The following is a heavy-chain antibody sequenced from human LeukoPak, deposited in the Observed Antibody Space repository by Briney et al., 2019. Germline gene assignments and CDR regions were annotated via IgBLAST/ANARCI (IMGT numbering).Heavy chain of an antibody. V-gene: IGHV3-9*01. J-gene: IGHJ4*02. Sequence: GGSLRLSCAASGFTFDDYAMHWVRQAPGKGLEWVSGISWNSGSIGYVDSVMGRFTISRDNAKNSLYLQMNSLRAEDTAVYYCARDFQSSYWGQGTLVTVSS. CDR3: ARDFQSSY. CDR1: GFTFDDYA. CDR2: ISWNSGSI.